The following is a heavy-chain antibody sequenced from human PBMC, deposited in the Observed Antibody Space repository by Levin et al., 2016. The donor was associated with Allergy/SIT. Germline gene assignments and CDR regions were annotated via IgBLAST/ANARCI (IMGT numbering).Heavy chain of an antibody. Sequence: GGSLRLSCAASGFSFSSYDMTWVRRAPGKGLEWVSGISGSGGSTYYADSVKGRFTISRDNSKGTLYLQINSLRVEDTAVYYCAKRSNFGDFDYWGQGTLVTVSS. J-gene: IGHJ4*02. CDR3: AKRSNFGDFDY. CDR2: ISGSGGST. CDR1: GFSFSSYD. D-gene: IGHD3-10*01. V-gene: IGHV3-23*01.